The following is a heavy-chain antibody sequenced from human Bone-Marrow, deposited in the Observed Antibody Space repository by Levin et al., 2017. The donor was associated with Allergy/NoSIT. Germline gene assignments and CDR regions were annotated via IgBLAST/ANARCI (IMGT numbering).Heavy chain of an antibody. CDR2: ISAYNGNT. Sequence: GESLKISCKASGYTFTSYGISWVRQAPGQGLEWMGWISAYNGNTNYAQKLQGRVTMTTDTSTSTAYMELRSLRSDDTAVYYCARDPHYDSSGYYYNNWFDPWGQGTLVTVSS. V-gene: IGHV1-18*01. D-gene: IGHD3-22*01. J-gene: IGHJ5*02. CDR3: ARDPHYDSSGYYYNNWFDP. CDR1: GYTFTSYG.